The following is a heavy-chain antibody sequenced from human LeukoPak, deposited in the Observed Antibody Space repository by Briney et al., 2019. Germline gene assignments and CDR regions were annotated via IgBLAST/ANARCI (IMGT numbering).Heavy chain of an antibody. CDR2: IYYSGST. V-gene: IGHV4-39*01. CDR1: GGSISSSSYY. D-gene: IGHD6-13*01. CDR3: ARRDSSSWFSYFYYGMDV. J-gene: IGHJ6*04. Sequence: SETLSLTCTVSGGSISSSSYYWGWIRQPPGKGLEWIGSIYYSGSTYYNPSLKSRVTISVDTSKNQFSLKLSSVTAADTAVYYCARRDSSSWFSYFYYGMDVWGEGTTVTVSS.